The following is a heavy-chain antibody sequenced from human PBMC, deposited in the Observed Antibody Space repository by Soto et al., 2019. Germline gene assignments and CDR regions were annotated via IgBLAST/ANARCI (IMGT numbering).Heavy chain of an antibody. CDR1: GFSLDTWGVG. Sequence: QITLKVSGPTLVRPTQTLTLTCTVSGFSLDTWGVGVGWIRQSPGKAPEWLALIYWDDDKRYSPSLKNGLTITKDTSKNQVVLTVTNMDPVDTVTYYCARALGSWGSYYFDHWGQGTLVTVSS. CDR3: ARALGSWGSYYFDH. D-gene: IGHD3-16*01. CDR2: IYWDDDK. V-gene: IGHV2-5*02. J-gene: IGHJ4*02.